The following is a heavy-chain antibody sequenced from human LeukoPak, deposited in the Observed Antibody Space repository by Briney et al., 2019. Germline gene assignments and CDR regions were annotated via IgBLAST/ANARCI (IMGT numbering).Heavy chain of an antibody. CDR2: MNPNSGIT. D-gene: IGHD6-19*01. CDR1: EYTFTSYD. CDR3: ARGITVAGYYYYGMDV. V-gene: IGHV1-8*01. J-gene: IGHJ6*02. Sequence: ASVKVSCKASEYTFTSYDINWLRQATGQGLEWMGWMNPNSGITGYAQKFQGRVTMTRNTSISTAYMELSSLRSEDTAVYYCARGITVAGYYYYGMDVWGQGTTVTVSS.